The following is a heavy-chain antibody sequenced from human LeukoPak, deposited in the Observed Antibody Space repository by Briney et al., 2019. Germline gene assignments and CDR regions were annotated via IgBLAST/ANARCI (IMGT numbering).Heavy chain of an antibody. V-gene: IGHV3-48*03. D-gene: IGHD2/OR15-2a*01. J-gene: IGHJ5*02. CDR3: AKDHPGNIGGWFDP. CDR1: GFTFSSYE. CDR2: ISSSGSTI. Sequence: GGSLRLSCAASGFTFSSYEMNWVRQAPGKGLEWVSYISSSGSTIYYADSVKGRFTISRDNAKNSLYLQMNSLRAEDTAVYYCAKDHPGNIGGWFDPWGQGTLVTVSS.